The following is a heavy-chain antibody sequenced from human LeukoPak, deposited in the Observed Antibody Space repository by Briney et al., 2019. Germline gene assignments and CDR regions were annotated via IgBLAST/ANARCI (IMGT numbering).Heavy chain of an antibody. CDR2: ISAYNGNT. CDR1: GYTFTNYG. J-gene: IGHJ4*02. CDR3: AREGHYGDYCIDY. Sequence: ASVKVSCKASGYTFTNYGITWVRQAPGQGLEWMGWISAYNGNTNYGQKFQDRVIMTTDTSTSTAYMELRSLRSDDTAVYYCAREGHYGDYCIDYWGQGTLVTVSS. D-gene: IGHD4-17*01. V-gene: IGHV1-18*01.